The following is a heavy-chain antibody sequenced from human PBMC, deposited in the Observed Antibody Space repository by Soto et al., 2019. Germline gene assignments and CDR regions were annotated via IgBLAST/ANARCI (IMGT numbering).Heavy chain of an antibody. CDR3: TKDWQHDS. Sequence: PGGSLRLSCAASGFTFSTYWMHWVRQAPGTGLEWVSRIKGDGSSTSYADSVKGRFTISRDNAKNTLSLQMNSLRAEDTAVYYCTKDWQHDSWGQGTLVTVSS. CDR1: GFTFSTYW. V-gene: IGHV3-74*01. CDR2: IKGDGSST. J-gene: IGHJ5*01. D-gene: IGHD6-13*01.